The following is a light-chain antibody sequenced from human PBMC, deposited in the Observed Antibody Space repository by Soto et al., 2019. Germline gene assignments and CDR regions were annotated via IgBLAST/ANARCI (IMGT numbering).Light chain of an antibody. J-gene: IGLJ1*01. CDR2: EVS. CDR3: SSYTSSSLYV. CDR1: SSDVGSYNY. Sequence: QSALTQPASVSGSPGQSITISCTGTSSDVGSYNYVSWYQQHPGKAPKLMIYEVSDRPSGISSRFSGSKSGNTASLTISGLQTEDEADYYCSSYTSSSLYVFGTGTKLTVL. V-gene: IGLV2-14*01.